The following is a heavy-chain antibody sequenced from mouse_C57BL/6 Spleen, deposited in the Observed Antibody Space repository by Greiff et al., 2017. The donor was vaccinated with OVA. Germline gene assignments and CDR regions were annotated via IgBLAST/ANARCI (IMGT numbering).Heavy chain of an antibody. CDR1: GSAFSSYW. CDR3: ARDWDWNAMDY. Sequence: QVQLKESGAELVKPGASVTISCKASGSAFSSYWMNWVKQRPGKGLEWIGQFYPGDGDTNYNGRFKGKATLTADKSSSTAYMHHSSLTSEDSAVYFCARDWDWNAMDYWGQGTSVTAAS. CDR2: FYPGDGDT. D-gene: IGHD4-1*01. J-gene: IGHJ4*01. V-gene: IGHV1-80*01.